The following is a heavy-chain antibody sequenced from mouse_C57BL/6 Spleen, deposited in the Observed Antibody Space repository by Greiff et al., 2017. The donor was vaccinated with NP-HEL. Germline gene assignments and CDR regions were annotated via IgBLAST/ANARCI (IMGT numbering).Heavy chain of an antibody. CDR2: IDPSDSET. CDR3: AREGYAMDY. V-gene: IGHV1-52*01. Sequence: QVQLQQSGAELVRPGSSVKLSGKAFGSTFPSHWMHWVKRRLIQGLEWIGNIDPSDSETHYNQKFKDKAQLTVEKSSSTAYMQLSSLTSEDSAVYYCAREGYAMDYWGQGTSVTVSS. CDR1: GSTFPSHW. J-gene: IGHJ4*01.